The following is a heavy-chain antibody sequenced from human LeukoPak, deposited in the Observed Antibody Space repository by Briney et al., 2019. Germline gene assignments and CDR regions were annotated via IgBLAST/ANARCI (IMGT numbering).Heavy chain of an antibody. CDR2: IRYDGSNK. CDR3: AKDYDFWSGHNPDY. J-gene: IGHJ4*02. CDR1: GFTFSSYG. D-gene: IGHD3-3*01. Sequence: GGSLRLSCAASGFTFSSYGMHWVRQAPGKGLERVAFIRYDGSNKYYADSVKGRFTISRDNSKNTLYLQMNSLRAEDTAVYYCAKDYDFWSGHNPDYWGQGTLVTVSS. V-gene: IGHV3-30*02.